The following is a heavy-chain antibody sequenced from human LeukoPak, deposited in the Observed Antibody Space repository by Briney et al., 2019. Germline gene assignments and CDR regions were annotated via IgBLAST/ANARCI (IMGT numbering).Heavy chain of an antibody. Sequence: GGALRLSSAASGFTFSSDGMHGVRQAPGKGLERVAVIWDDGGDKYYAASVKGGFTISRDNYKRTLYLQMKSLRAEDTAVYYCARETAPGTSLDYWGQGTLVTVSS. D-gene: IGHD6-13*01. CDR3: ARETAPGTSLDY. J-gene: IGHJ4*02. V-gene: IGHV3-33*01. CDR1: GFTFSSDG. CDR2: IWDDGGDK.